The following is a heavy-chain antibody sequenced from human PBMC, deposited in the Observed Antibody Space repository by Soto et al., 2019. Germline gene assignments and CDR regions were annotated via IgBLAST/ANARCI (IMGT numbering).Heavy chain of an antibody. Sequence: QVQLQQWGAGLLKPSETLSLTCAVYVGSFSGYYWSWIRQSPGKGLEWIGEVDHRGSTKYNPSLKSRLTIAADTSKNQFSLKLSSVTAADTAVYYCARGNDFWSGIPFDHWGQGTLVTVSS. CDR2: VDHRGST. J-gene: IGHJ4*02. D-gene: IGHD3-3*01. CDR3: ARGNDFWSGIPFDH. CDR1: VGSFSGYY. V-gene: IGHV4-34*01.